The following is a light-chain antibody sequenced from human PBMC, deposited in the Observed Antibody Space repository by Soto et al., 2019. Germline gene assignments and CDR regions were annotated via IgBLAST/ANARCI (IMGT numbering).Light chain of an antibody. J-gene: IGKJ5*01. CDR2: DAS. V-gene: IGKV3-11*01. Sequence: EIGITQSPTTLAVAPGERATPSCRASQSVSSYLAWYQQKPGQAPRLLIYDASNRATGIPARFSGSGSGTDFTLTISSLEPEDFAVYYCQQRSNWPITFGQGTRLEIK. CDR3: QQRSNWPIT. CDR1: QSVSSY.